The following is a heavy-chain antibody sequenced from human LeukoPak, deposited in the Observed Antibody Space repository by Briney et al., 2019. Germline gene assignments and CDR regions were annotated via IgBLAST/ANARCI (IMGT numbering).Heavy chain of an antibody. D-gene: IGHD3-22*01. J-gene: IGHJ4*02. V-gene: IGHV1-18*04. CDR3: ARGGGLIVVDY. CDR2: ISAYNGNT. Sequence: ASVRVSCKASGYTFSGYYIHWVRQAPGQGLEWMGWISAYNGNTNYAQKLRGRVTMTTDTSTSTAYMELRSLRSDDTAVYYCARGGGLIVVDYWGQGTLVTVSS. CDR1: GYTFSGYY.